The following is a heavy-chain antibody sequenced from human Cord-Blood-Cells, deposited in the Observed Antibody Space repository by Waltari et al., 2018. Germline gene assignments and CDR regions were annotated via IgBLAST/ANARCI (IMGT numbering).Heavy chain of an antibody. CDR2: IYHSGST. CDR3: ARSVHDYSNYFDY. J-gene: IGHJ4*02. CDR1: GGSISSSNW. V-gene: IGHV4-4*02. D-gene: IGHD4-4*01. Sequence: QVQLQESGPGLVKPSGTLSLTCAVSGGSISSSNWWSWVRQPPGKGLEWIGEIYHSGSTNSNPSLKSRVTMSVDKSKNQFSLKLSSVTAADTAVYYCARSVHDYSNYFDYWGQGTLVTVSS.